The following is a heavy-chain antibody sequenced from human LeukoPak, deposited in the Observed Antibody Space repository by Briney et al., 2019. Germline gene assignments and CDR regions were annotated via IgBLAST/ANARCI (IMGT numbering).Heavy chain of an antibody. CDR2: IYYSGST. Sequence: PSETLSLTCTVSGGSISSSSYYWGWIRQPPGKGLEWIGYIYYSGSTNYNPSLKSRVTISVDTSKNQFSLKLSSVTAADTAIYYCARGGINYVDHWGQGTLVTVSS. D-gene: IGHD3-16*01. V-gene: IGHV4-61*05. J-gene: IGHJ4*02. CDR1: GGSISSSSYY. CDR3: ARGGINYVDH.